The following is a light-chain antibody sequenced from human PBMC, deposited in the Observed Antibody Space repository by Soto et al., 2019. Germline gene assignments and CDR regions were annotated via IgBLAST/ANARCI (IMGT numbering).Light chain of an antibody. CDR3: QEYYTSPFT. V-gene: IGKV4-1*01. CDR2: WAS. CDR1: QNVLYSANNKNH. J-gene: IGKJ3*01. Sequence: DIVMTQSPDSLAVSLGERATINCKSSQNVLYSANNKNHLAWYQQRPGQPPKLLIYWASTRESGVPDRFSGSGSGTDFTLTISNLQAEDMAVYYCQEYYTSPFTFGPGTKVDVK.